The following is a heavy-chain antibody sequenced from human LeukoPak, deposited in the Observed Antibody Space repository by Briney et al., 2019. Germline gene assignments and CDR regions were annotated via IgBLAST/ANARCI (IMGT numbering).Heavy chain of an antibody. CDR1: GFTFSSYA. CDR3: ARGSWFGIQEPVFLEY. CDR2: ISYDGRNK. D-gene: IGHD3-10*01. Sequence: GRSRRLSCPASGFTFSSYAMHWVRQAPGKGLEWVAVISYDGRNKYYADSVKGRVTISIDNSKNTLYLQMNSLRAEDTAVYYCARGSWFGIQEPVFLEYWGQGTLVTVSS. J-gene: IGHJ4*02. V-gene: IGHV3-30*04.